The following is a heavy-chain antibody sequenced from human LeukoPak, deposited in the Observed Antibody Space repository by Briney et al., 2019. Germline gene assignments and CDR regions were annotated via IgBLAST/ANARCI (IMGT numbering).Heavy chain of an antibody. CDR1: GYTFTGYY. CDR3: ARLIRYFDPGVNY. J-gene: IGHJ4*02. CDR2: VNPNSGDT. D-gene: IGHD3-9*01. Sequence: ASVKVSCKASGYTFTGYYLHWVRQAPGQGLEWMGCVNPNSGDTNYAQKFQGSVTMTRDTSISTVYMELSRLRSDDTAVYYCARLIRYFDPGVNYWGQGTLVTVSS. V-gene: IGHV1-2*02.